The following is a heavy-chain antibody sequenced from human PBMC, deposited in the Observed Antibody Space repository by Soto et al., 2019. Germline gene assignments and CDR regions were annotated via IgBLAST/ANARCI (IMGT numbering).Heavy chain of an antibody. J-gene: IGHJ4*02. D-gene: IGHD7-27*01. V-gene: IGHV1-3*01. CDR3: ARYTGDGTFDF. CDR2: INAGYGNT. Sequence: QVHLVQSGAEVRKHGASVKVSCKASGYTFSSYAMHWLRQAPGQRLEWMGWINAGYGNTKSSQKFQDRVTISRDTSASTAYMELTSLRSEDTAVYYCARYTGDGTFDFWGQGTMVTVSS. CDR1: GYTFSSYA.